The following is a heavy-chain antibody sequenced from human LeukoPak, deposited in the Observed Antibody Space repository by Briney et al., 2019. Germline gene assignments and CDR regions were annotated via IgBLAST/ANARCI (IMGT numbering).Heavy chain of an antibody. Sequence: SETLSLTCTVSGGSISSYYWSWIRQPPGKGLEWIGSIYDSGSTYYNPSLKSRVTISVDTSKNQFSLKLNSVTAADTAVYYCARHYGPWGQGTLVTVSS. CDR1: GGSISSYY. D-gene: IGHD3-16*01. J-gene: IGHJ5*02. CDR3: ARHYGP. V-gene: IGHV4-59*05. CDR2: IYDSGST.